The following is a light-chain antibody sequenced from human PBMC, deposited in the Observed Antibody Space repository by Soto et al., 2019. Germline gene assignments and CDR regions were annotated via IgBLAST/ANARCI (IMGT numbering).Light chain of an antibody. V-gene: IGKV3-20*01. Sequence: EIVLTQSPGTLSLSPGERATLSCRASQSVSGSYLAWYQQKPGQAPRLLIYGASSRATGIPDRFSGSGSGTDFTLTISRLEPEDFAVYYCQQYGSSPWTFGQGTKGEIK. CDR3: QQYGSSPWT. CDR1: QSVSGSY. CDR2: GAS. J-gene: IGKJ1*01.